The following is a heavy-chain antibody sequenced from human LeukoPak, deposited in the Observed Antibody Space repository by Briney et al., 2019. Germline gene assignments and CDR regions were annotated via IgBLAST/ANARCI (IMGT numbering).Heavy chain of an antibody. V-gene: IGHV4-39*01. Sequence: PSETLSLTCTVSGGSTSSSSYYWAWIRQPPGKGLEWIGSIYYSGSTYYNPSLKSRVTISVDTSKKQLSLKLSSVTAADTAVYSCARSIIGTRSKFDYWGQGTLVTVSS. CDR1: GGSTSSSSYY. J-gene: IGHJ4*02. CDR3: ARSIIGTRSKFDY. CDR2: IYYSGST. D-gene: IGHD1/OR15-1a*01.